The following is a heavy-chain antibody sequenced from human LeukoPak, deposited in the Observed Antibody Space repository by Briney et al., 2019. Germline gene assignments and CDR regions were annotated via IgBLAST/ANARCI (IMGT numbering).Heavy chain of an antibody. V-gene: IGHV1-18*01. D-gene: IGHD1-26*01. J-gene: IGHJ6*02. CDR2: MSAYNGNT. CDR3: ARASGSSLYYYYGMDV. Sequence: ASVKVSCKASGYTFTSYGISWVRQAPGQGLEWMGWMSAYNGNTNYAQKLQGRVTMTTDTSTSTAYMELRSLRSDDTAVYYCARASGSSLYYYYGMDVWGQGTTVTVSS. CDR1: GYTFTSYG.